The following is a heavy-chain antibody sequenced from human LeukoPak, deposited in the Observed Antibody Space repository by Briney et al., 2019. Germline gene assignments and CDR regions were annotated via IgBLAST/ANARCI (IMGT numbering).Heavy chain of an antibody. V-gene: IGHV3-15*01. CDR3: NTAYIDSRP. CDR1: GFTFTNAW. CDR2: IKSKTDGGTT. J-gene: IGHJ5*02. Sequence: PGGSLRLSCAAPGFTFTNAWMTWVRQAPGKGLEWVGRIKSKTDGGTTDYAAPVKGRFIISRDDSKNTLYLQMNSLKSEDTAVYYCNTAYIDSRPWGQGTLVTVSS. D-gene: IGHD6-6*01.